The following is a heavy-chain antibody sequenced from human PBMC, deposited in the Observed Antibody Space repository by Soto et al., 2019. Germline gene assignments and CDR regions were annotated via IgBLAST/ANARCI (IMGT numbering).Heavy chain of an antibody. CDR3: AKDFKVSGSYYGSLNYYCGMDV. Sequence: QVHLVESGGGVAQPGRSLRLSCAASGFTFSSYGMHWVRQAPGKGLEWVAIISYDGSLKYYADSVKGRFTISRDNSKSALYLQMNSLRPEDTAVYYCAKDFKVSGSYYGSLNYYCGMDVWGQGTTVIVSS. J-gene: IGHJ6*02. D-gene: IGHD3-10*01. CDR1: GFTFSSYG. CDR2: ISYDGSLK. V-gene: IGHV3-30*18.